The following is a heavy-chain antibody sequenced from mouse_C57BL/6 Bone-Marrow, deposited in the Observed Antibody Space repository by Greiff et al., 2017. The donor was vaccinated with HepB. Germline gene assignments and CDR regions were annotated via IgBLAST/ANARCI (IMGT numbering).Heavy chain of an antibody. CDR3: ARRGRTGRGGFAY. J-gene: IGHJ3*01. Sequence: QVQLQQPGAELVRPGSSVKLSCKASGYTFTSYWMHWVKQRPIQGLEWIGNIDPSDSETHYNQKFKDKATLTGDKSSSTAYMQLSSLTSEDSAVYYCARRGRTGRGGFAYWGQGTLVTVSA. D-gene: IGHD3-3*01. CDR1: GYTFTSYW. V-gene: IGHV1-52*01. CDR2: IDPSDSET.